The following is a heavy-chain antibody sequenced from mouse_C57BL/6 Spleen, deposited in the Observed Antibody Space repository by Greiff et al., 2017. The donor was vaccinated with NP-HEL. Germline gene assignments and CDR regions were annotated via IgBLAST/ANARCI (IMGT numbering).Heavy chain of an antibody. CDR3: ARHADYYGSSYGWYFDV. V-gene: IGHV5-6*02. Sequence: EVKLVESGGDLVKPGGSLKLSCAASGFTFSSYGMSWVRQTPDKRLEWVATISSGGSYTYYPDSVKGRFTISRDNAKNTLYLQMSSLKSEDTAMYYCARHADYYGSSYGWYFDVWGTGTTVTVSS. D-gene: IGHD1-1*01. CDR2: ISSGGSYT. J-gene: IGHJ1*03. CDR1: GFTFSSYG.